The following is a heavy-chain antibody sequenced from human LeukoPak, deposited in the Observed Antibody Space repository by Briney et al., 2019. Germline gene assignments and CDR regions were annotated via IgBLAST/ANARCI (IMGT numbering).Heavy chain of an antibody. D-gene: IGHD7-27*01. CDR3: ARAGFKHYYYGMDV. J-gene: IGHJ6*02. CDR1: GFTFSSYS. CDR2: ISSSSSYI. Sequence: GGSLRLSRAASGFTFSSYSMNWVRQAPGKGLEWVSSISSSSSYIYYADSVKGRFTISRDNAKNSLYLQMNSLRAEDTAVYYCARAGFKHYYYGMDVWGQGTTVTVSS. V-gene: IGHV3-21*01.